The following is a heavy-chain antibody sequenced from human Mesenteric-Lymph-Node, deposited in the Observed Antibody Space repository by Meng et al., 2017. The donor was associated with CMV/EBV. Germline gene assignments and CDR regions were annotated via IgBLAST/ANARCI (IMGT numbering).Heavy chain of an antibody. CDR1: GGSFSGYY. Sequence: VQLSQWGAGLLKPSESLSVTCAVYGGSFSGYYWNWIRQSPEKGLEWIGEINHSGSTTYNPSFTSRIIISVDTSTNQISLNMSSVTAADTAVYYCARGSSYDILTGYFDYWGQGALVTVFS. D-gene: IGHD3-9*01. J-gene: IGHJ4*02. CDR2: INHSGST. CDR3: ARGSSYDILTGYFDY. V-gene: IGHV4-34*01.